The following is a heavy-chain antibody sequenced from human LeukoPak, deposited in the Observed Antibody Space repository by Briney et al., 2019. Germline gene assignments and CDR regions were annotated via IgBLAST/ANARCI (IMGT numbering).Heavy chain of an antibody. CDR1: GFTFDDYA. J-gene: IGHJ4*02. CDR2: ISWNSGSI. Sequence: SLRLSCAASGFTFDDYAMHWVRQAPGKGLEWVSGISWNSGSIGYAGSVKGRFTISRDNAKNSLYLQMNSLRAEDTALYYCAKDRGVGSGSYYSELDYWGQGTLVTVSS. CDR3: AKDRGVGSGSYYSELDY. D-gene: IGHD3-10*01. V-gene: IGHV3-9*01.